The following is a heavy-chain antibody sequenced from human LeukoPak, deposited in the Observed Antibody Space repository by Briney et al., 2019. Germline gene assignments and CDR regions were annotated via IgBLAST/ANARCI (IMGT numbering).Heavy chain of an antibody. CDR2: IYYSGSV. D-gene: IGHD3-10*01. J-gene: IGHJ4*02. Sequence: SETLSLTCNVFGGSIGSSSYYWGWIRQAPGKGLEWIGSIYYSGSVYYNPSLKSRVTISEDTSKNRFSLKLSSVTAADTAVYYCARRRVWFGELLQYFGYWGQGILVTVSS. CDR1: GGSIGSSSYY. CDR3: ARRRVWFGELLQYFGY. V-gene: IGHV4-39*01.